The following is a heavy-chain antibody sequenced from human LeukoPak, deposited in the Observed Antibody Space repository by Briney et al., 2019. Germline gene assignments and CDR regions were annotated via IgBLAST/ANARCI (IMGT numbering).Heavy chain of an antibody. V-gene: IGHV3-30-3*01. CDR1: GFTFSSYA. CDR2: ISYDGSNK. Sequence: GGSLRLSCAASGFTFSSYAMHWVRQAPGKGLEWVAVISYDGSNKYYADSVKGRFTISRDNSKNTVYLQMNSLRAEDTAVFYCARETGSAVGSTDFEYWGQGALVTVSS. J-gene: IGHJ4*02. CDR3: ARETGSAVGSTDFEY. D-gene: IGHD5/OR15-5a*01.